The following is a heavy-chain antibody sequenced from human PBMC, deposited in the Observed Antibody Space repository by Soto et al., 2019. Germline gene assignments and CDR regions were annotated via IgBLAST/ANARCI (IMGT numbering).Heavy chain of an antibody. CDR1: GFSFSHYW. CDR3: ADSWLPTSY. Sequence: GASVKVSCAASGFSFSHYWMHWVRQAPGKGLVWVSRISPDGRTTTYADSVKGRFTISRDNAKSTLYLQMNSLTVEDGAVYYCADSWLPTSYWGPGTLVTVSS. CDR2: ISPDGRTT. J-gene: IGHJ4*02. V-gene: IGHV3-74*01. D-gene: IGHD3-10*01.